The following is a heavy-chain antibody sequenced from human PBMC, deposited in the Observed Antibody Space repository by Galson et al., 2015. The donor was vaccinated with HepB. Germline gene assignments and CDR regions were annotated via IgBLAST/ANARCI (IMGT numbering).Heavy chain of an antibody. CDR1: GYTFSDYF. D-gene: IGHD3-10*01. J-gene: IGHJ6*03. Sequence: SVKVSCKASGYTFSDYFIYWVRQAPGQGLEWMGRMNPKSGSANYAQKFQGRVTMTRDMSISTAYMELNSLRFDDTAMYFCARATVTMVQGYHMDVGGKGTTVRVPS. CDR3: ARATVTMVQGYHMDV. CDR2: MNPKSGSA. V-gene: IGHV1-2*06.